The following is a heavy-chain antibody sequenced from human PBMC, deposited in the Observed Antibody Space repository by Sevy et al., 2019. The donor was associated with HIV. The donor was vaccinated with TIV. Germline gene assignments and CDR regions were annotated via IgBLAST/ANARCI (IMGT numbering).Heavy chain of an antibody. V-gene: IGHV3-21*01. CDR1: GFTFSSYS. CDR2: ISSSSSYI. CDR3: ARAPPYYYDSSGLGAFDI. Sequence: GGSRRLSCAASGFTFSSYSMNWVRQAPGKGLEWVSSISSSSSYIYYADSVKGRSTISRNNAKNSLYLQMNSLRAEDTAVYYCARAPPYYYDSSGLGAFDIWGQGTMVTVSS. J-gene: IGHJ3*02. D-gene: IGHD3-22*01.